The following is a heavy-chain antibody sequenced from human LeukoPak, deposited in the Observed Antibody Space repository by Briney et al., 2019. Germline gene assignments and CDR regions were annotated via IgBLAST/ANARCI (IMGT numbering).Heavy chain of an antibody. CDR2: IYYSGST. J-gene: IGHJ4*02. Sequence: ASETLSLTCTVSGGSISNYYWSWIRQPPGKGLEWIGNIYYSGSTNYNPSLKSRVTISVDTSKNQFSLKLSSVTAADTAVYYCAREAHCSGGSCYYADYWGQGNLVTVSS. D-gene: IGHD2-15*01. CDR1: GGSISNYY. CDR3: AREAHCSGGSCYYADY. V-gene: IGHV4-59*01.